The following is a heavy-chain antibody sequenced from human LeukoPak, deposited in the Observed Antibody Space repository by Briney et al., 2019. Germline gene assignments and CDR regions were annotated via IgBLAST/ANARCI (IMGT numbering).Heavy chain of an antibody. J-gene: IGHJ4*02. CDR2: IYYSGST. Sequence: SETLSLTCTVSGGSISSSSYYWGWIRQPPGKGLEWIGSIYYSGSTYYNPSLKSRVTISVDTSKNQFSLKLSSVTAADTAVYYCTRSGHIGYYYIYYFDYWGQGTLVTVSS. CDR3: TRSGHIGYYYIYYFDY. V-gene: IGHV4-39*07. D-gene: IGHD3-22*01. CDR1: GGSISSSSYY.